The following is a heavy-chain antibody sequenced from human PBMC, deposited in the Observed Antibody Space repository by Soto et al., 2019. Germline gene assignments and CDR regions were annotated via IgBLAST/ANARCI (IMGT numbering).Heavy chain of an antibody. CDR3: AKTWDIVVVVAAGYDY. J-gene: IGHJ4*02. Sequence: GGSLRLSCAASGLTFSSYGMHWVRQAPGKGLEWVAVISYDGSNKYYADSVKGRFTISRDNSKNTLYLQMNSLRAEDTAVYYCAKTWDIVVVVAAGYDYWGQGTLVTVSS. D-gene: IGHD2-15*01. CDR2: ISYDGSNK. V-gene: IGHV3-30*18. CDR1: GLTFSSYG.